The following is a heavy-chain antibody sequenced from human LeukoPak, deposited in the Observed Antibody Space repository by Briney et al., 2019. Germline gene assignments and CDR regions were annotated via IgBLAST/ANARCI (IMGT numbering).Heavy chain of an antibody. CDR1: GFTFSSYS. D-gene: IGHD5-18*01. CDR3: ARDRGYGYLFDY. V-gene: IGHV3-21*01. Sequence: GGSLRLSCAASGFTFSSYSMNWVRQAPGKGLEWVSSISSSSSYIYYADSVKGRFTISRDNAKNTLYLQMNSLRAEDTAVYYCARDRGYGYLFDYWGQGTLVTVSS. J-gene: IGHJ4*02. CDR2: ISSSSSYI.